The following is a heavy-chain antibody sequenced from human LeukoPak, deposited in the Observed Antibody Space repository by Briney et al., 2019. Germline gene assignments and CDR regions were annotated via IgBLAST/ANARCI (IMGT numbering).Heavy chain of an antibody. V-gene: IGHV3-30*18. CDR2: ISYDGSNK. J-gene: IGHJ4*02. CDR1: GFTFSSYG. Sequence: PGGSPRLSCAASGFTFSSYGMHWVRQAPGKGLEWVAVISYDGSNKYYADSVKGRFTISRDNSKNTLYLQMNSLKSEDTAVYYCAKFGSSGLQGYWGQGTLVTVSS. CDR3: AKFGSSGLQGY. D-gene: IGHD6-6*01.